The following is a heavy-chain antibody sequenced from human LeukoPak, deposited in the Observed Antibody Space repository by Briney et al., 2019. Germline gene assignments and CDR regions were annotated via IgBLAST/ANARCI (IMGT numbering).Heavy chain of an antibody. J-gene: IGHJ4*02. D-gene: IGHD1-26*01. Sequence: PGGSLRLSCVVSGFTLSSHGMHWVRQAPGKGLEWVAVISYDGGKKSYADSVKGRFTISRDNSKNTLYLQMDSLRVEDTAVYYCARDRAWDYLDSWDQGPLVTDSS. CDR1: GFTLSSHG. V-gene: IGHV3-30*03. CDR2: ISYDGGKK. CDR3: ARDRAWDYLDS.